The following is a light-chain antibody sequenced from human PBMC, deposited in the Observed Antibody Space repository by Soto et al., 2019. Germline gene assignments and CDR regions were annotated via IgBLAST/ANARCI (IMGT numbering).Light chain of an antibody. Sequence: DIVMTQSPDSLAVSLGERATINCKSSQSVLYSSNNKDYLAWYQQKPGQPPKLLIYWASTRESGVPDRFSGSGSGTDVTLTISSLQAEDVAVYYCQQYITTPLTFGGGTKVEIK. CDR3: QQYITTPLT. J-gene: IGKJ4*01. CDR2: WAS. V-gene: IGKV4-1*01. CDR1: QSVLYSSNNKDY.